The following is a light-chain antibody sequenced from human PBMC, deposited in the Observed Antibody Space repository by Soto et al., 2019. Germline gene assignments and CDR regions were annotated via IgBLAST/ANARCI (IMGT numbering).Light chain of an antibody. J-gene: IGKJ2*01. Sequence: EIVLTQSPGTLSLSPGERATLSCRASQSVSSSYLAWYQQKPGQAPRLLIYGASSRATVIPDRFSGSGSGTDFTLTISRLEPEDFAVYYCQQYGSSLYTFGQGTKLESK. CDR3: QQYGSSLYT. CDR2: GAS. V-gene: IGKV3-20*01. CDR1: QSVSSSY.